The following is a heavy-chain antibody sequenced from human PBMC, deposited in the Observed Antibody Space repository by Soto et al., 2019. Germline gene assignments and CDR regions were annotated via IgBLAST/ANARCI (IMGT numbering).Heavy chain of an antibody. J-gene: IGHJ4*02. CDR3: AMGSYHDS. V-gene: IGHV1-69*02. Sequence: QVQLVQSGAEVKKPGSSVKVSCKASGGTFSSYTISWVRQAPGQGLEWMGRIIPILGIANYAQKFQGRVTITADKSTRPAYIELRSLRSEETAVYYCAMGSYHDSWGQGTLVTVSS. CDR2: IIPILGIA. D-gene: IGHD3-10*01. CDR1: GGTFSSYT.